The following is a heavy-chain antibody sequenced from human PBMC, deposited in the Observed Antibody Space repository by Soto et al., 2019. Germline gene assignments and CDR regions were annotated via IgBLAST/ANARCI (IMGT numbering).Heavy chain of an antibody. V-gene: IGHV3-30*18. CDR1: GFTFSSYG. J-gene: IGHJ4*02. CDR2: ISYDGSNK. D-gene: IGHD6-19*01. CDR3: AKEFSSGWYPVFSFDY. Sequence: GVSLRLSYAASGFTFSSYGMHWVRQAPGKGLEWVAVISYDGSNKYYADSVKGRFTISRDNSKNTLYLQMNSLRAEDTAVYYCAKEFSSGWYPVFSFDYWGQGT.